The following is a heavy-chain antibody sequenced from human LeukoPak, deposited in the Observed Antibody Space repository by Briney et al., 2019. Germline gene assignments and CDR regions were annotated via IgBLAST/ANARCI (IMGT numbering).Heavy chain of an antibody. CDR2: IKEDGREI. D-gene: IGHD6-13*01. Sequence: GGSLRLSCVTTDFTFKNSWMTWVRQAPGKGLEWVANIKEDGREINYLGSVKGRFTISRDNAKNSLYLQMNSLRAEDTALYYCAKDSPAAGTYFDYWGQGTLVTVSS. CDR3: AKDSPAAGTYFDY. V-gene: IGHV3-7*03. J-gene: IGHJ4*02. CDR1: DFTFKNSW.